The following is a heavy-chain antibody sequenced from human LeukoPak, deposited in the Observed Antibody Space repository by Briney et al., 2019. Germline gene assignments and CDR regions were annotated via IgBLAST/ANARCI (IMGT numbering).Heavy chain of an antibody. D-gene: IGHD3-22*01. CDR2: IYTSGST. CDR3: ARGHVVIQFDY. Sequence: SETLSLTCTVSGGSISSGSYYWSWIRQPAGKGLEWIGRIYTSGSTNYNPSLKSRVTISVDTSKNQFSLKLSSVTAADTAVYYCARGHVVIQFDYWGQGTLVTVSS. CDR1: GGSISSGSYY. J-gene: IGHJ4*02. V-gene: IGHV4-61*02.